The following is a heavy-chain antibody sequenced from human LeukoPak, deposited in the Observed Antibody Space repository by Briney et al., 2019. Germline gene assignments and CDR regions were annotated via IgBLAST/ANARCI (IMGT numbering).Heavy chain of an antibody. CDR1: GYTFTGYY. J-gene: IGHJ4*02. CDR2: INPNSGGT. V-gene: IGHV1-2*02. CDR3: ARDVPPTVVTPNNFDY. D-gene: IGHD4-23*01. Sequence: ASVKVSCKASGYTFTGYYMHWVRQAPGQGLEWMGWINPNSGGTNYAQKFQGRVTMTRDTSISTAYMELSRLRSDDTAVYYCARDVPPTVVTPNNFDYWGQGTLVTVSS.